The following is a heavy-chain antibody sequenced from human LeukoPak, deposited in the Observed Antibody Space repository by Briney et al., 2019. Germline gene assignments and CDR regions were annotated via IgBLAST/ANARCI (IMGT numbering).Heavy chain of an antibody. CDR1: GGSFSGYY. D-gene: IGHD3-16*02. Sequence: PSETLSLTCAVYGGSFSGYYWSWIRQPPGKGLEWIGEINHSGSTNYNPSLKSRVTISVDTSKNQFSLKLSSVTAADTAVYYCARLITFGGVIGYFGYWGQGTLVTVSS. CDR2: INHSGST. CDR3: ARLITFGGVIGYFGY. V-gene: IGHV4-34*01. J-gene: IGHJ4*02.